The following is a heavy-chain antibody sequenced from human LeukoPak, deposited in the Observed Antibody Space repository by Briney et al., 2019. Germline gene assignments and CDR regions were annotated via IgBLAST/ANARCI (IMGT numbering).Heavy chain of an antibody. CDR3: ARPGYCSSTSCYSGTTVDY. CDR1: GYRFTSYW. J-gene: IGHJ4*02. V-gene: IGHV5-51*01. Sequence: GGSLKISCKGSGYRFTSYWIGWVRQMPGKGLEWMGIIYPGDSDTRYSPSFQGQVTISADKSISTAYLQWSSLKASDPAMYYCARPGYCSSTSCYSGTTVDYWGQGTLVTVSS. CDR2: IYPGDSDT. D-gene: IGHD2-2*01.